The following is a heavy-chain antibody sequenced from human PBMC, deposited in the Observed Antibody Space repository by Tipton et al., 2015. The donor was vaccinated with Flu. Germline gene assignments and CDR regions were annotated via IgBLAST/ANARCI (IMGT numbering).Heavy chain of an antibody. D-gene: IGHD4-23*01. CDR1: GGSISSSSYY. J-gene: IGHJ4*02. Sequence: TLSLTCTVSGGSISSSSYYWGWIRQPPGKGLEWIGSIYYSGSTYYNPSLKSRVTISVDTSKNQFSLKLSSVTAADTAVYYCARVEGVVTPHYFDYWGQGTLVTVSS. V-gene: IGHV4-39*07. CDR3: ARVEGVVTPHYFDY. CDR2: IYYSGST.